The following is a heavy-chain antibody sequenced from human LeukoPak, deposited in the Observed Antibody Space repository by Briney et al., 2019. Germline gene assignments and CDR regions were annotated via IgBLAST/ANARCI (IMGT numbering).Heavy chain of an antibody. Sequence: PSETLSLTCTVSGGSISSYYWSWLRQPPGKGLEWVGYIYYSGSTNYNPSLKSRVTISVDTSKNQFSLKLSSVTAADTAVYYCARVGRDCSGGSCYSSGPGYNWFDPWGQGTLVTVSS. D-gene: IGHD2-15*01. J-gene: IGHJ5*02. CDR1: GGSISSYY. CDR3: ARVGRDCSGGSCYSSGPGYNWFDP. CDR2: IYYSGST. V-gene: IGHV4-59*01.